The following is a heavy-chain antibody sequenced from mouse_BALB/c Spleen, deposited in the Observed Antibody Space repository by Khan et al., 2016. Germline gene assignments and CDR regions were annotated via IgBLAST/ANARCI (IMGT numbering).Heavy chain of an antibody. J-gene: IGHJ4*01. D-gene: IGHD1-2*01. V-gene: IGHV2-9*02. Sequence: QVRLHQSGPGLVAPSQSLSITCTVSGFSLTRYGVHWVRQPPGKGLEWLGVIWAGGGTDYNSALMSRLRISKDNSKSQVFLKMNSLQTDDAAMYYCARDPEFITSSTGTMDYWGQGTSVTVSS. CDR3: ARDPEFITSSTGTMDY. CDR2: IWAGGGT. CDR1: GFSLTRYG.